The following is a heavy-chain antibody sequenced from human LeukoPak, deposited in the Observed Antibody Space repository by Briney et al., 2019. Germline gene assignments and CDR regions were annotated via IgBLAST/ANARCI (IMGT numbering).Heavy chain of an antibody. CDR3: AKDRCSGGSCYLDY. CDR2: IYSGGST. D-gene: IGHD2-15*01. CDR1: GFTVSSNY. J-gene: IGHJ4*02. Sequence: PGGSLRLSCAASGFTVSSNYMSWVRQAPGKGLEWVSVIYSGGSTYYADSVRGRFTISRDNAKNSLYLQMNSLRAEDTALYYCAKDRCSGGSCYLDYWGQGTLVTVSS. V-gene: IGHV3-53*05.